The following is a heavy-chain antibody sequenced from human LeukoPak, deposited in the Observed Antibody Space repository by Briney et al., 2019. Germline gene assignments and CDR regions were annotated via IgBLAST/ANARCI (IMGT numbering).Heavy chain of an antibody. Sequence: ASVKVSCKASGYTFTSYGISWVRQAPGQGLEWMGWINTNTGNPTYAQGFTGRFAFSLDTSVSTAYLQISSLKAEDTAVYYCARDLTMTVVAIGYWGQGTLVTVSS. J-gene: IGHJ4*02. CDR3: ARDLTMTVVAIGY. V-gene: IGHV7-4-1*02. CDR1: GYTFTSYG. CDR2: INTNTGNP. D-gene: IGHD3-22*01.